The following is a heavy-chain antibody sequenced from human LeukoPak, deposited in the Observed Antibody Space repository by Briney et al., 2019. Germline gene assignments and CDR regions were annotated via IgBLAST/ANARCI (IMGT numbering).Heavy chain of an antibody. CDR1: GLYVGRYW. V-gene: IGHV3-7*03. CDR3: AKEYGYTYGGFDY. D-gene: IGHD5-18*01. Sequence: GGSLRLSCAASGLYVGRYWMSWVRQAPGEGLEWVANIKQDESEKAKNSLYLQMNSLRAEDTAVYYCAKEYGYTYGGFDYWGQGTLVTVSS. J-gene: IGHJ4*02. CDR2: IKQDESEK.